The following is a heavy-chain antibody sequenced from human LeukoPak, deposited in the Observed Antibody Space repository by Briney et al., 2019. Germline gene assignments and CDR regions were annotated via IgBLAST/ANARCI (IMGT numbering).Heavy chain of an antibody. CDR2: IYPDDSDT. CDR3: ARQRSCSSGTCYPDY. D-gene: IGHD2-15*01. V-gene: IGHV5-51*01. CDR1: GYSFREYW. J-gene: IGHJ4*02. Sequence: GESLKISCRGSGYSFREYWIGWVRQMPGKGLEWMGIIYPDDSDTRYSPSFQGQVTISADKSINTAYLQWSSLKASDTAMYYCARQRSCSSGTCYPDYWGQGTLVTVSS.